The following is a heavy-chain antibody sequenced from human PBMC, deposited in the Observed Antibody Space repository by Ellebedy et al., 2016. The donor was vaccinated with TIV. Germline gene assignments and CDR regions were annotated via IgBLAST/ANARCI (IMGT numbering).Heavy chain of an antibody. Sequence: SETLSLTXASNHSSFGVYYWSWIRQSPGKGLEWIGEISQRGSTNYNPSLRSRASLSIDPSKKQFSLKLRSVTAADTAVYYCARAGGADYWGQGTLVTVSS. CDR1: HSSFGVYY. D-gene: IGHD3-10*01. J-gene: IGHJ4*02. V-gene: IGHV4-34*01. CDR2: ISQRGST. CDR3: ARAGGADY.